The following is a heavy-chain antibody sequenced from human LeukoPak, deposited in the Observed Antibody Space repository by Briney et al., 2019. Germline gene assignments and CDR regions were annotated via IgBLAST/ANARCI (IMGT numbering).Heavy chain of an antibody. V-gene: IGHV4-34*01. D-gene: IGHD1-26*01. Sequence: SETLSLTCAVYGGSFSGYYWSWIRQPPGKGLEWIGEINHSGSTNYNPSLKSRVTISVDTSKNQFSLKLSSVTAADTAVYSCATGREDFDYWGQGTLVTVSS. J-gene: IGHJ4*02. CDR1: GGSFSGYY. CDR2: INHSGST. CDR3: ATGREDFDY.